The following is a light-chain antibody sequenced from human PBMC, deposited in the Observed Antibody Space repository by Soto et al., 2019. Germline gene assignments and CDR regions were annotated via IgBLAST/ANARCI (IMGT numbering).Light chain of an antibody. V-gene: IGKV1-39*01. CDR3: QQYSNWLIT. Sequence: DIQMTQSPSSLSASVGDRVTITCRASQSISSYLNWYQQKPGKAPKLLIYAASSLQSGVPSRFSGSGSGTDFTLTIRNLQPGDFAVYYCQQYSNWLITFGQGTRLEIK. J-gene: IGKJ5*01. CDR1: QSISSY. CDR2: AAS.